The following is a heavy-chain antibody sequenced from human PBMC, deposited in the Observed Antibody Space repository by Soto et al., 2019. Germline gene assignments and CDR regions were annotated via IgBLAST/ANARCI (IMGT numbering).Heavy chain of an antibody. D-gene: IGHD3-22*01. CDR2: IDPSGSQT. V-gene: IGHV5-10-1*01. CDR3: ARQIYDSDTGPNFQYYFDS. CDR1: GYSFSGYW. J-gene: IGHJ4*02. Sequence: GESLKISFKGSGYSFSGYWITWVRQKPGRGLEWMGRIDPSGSQTYYSPSFRGHVTISVTKSITTVFLQWSSMRASDTALYYCARQIYDSDTGPNFQYYFDSWGQGTLVTVSS.